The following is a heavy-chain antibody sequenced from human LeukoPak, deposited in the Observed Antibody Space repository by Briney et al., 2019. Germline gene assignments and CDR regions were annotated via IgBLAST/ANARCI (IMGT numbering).Heavy chain of an antibody. V-gene: IGHV1-69*13. Sequence: SVKVSCKASGGTLSSYAISWVRQAPGQGLEWMGGIIPIFGTANYAQKFQGRVTITADESTSTAYMELSSLRSEDAAVYYCARAGSAASSWWFDPWGQGTLVTVSS. D-gene: IGHD2-2*01. CDR1: GGTLSSYA. CDR2: IIPIFGTA. CDR3: ARAGSAASSWWFDP. J-gene: IGHJ5*02.